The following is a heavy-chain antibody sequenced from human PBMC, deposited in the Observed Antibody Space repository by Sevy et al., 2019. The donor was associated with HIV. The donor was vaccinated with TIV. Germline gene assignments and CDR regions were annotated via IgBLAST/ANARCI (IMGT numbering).Heavy chain of an antibody. CDR1: GFPFSSYA. J-gene: IGHJ5*02. CDR3: AKGLRGTTTNNWLDP. D-gene: IGHD4-17*01. CDR2: ISGSGGSA. V-gene: IGHV3-23*01. Sequence: GGSLRLSCAASGFPFSSYAMSWVRQAPGKGLEWVSTISGSGGSASYADSVKGRFTISRDNTKNTLFLQMHSLRAEDTAVYYCAKGLRGTTTNNWLDPWGQGTLVTVSS.